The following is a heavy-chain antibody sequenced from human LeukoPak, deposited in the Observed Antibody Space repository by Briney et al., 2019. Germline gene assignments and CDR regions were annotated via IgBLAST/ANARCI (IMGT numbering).Heavy chain of an antibody. CDR2: IYYSGST. J-gene: IGHJ4*02. Sequence: SQTLSLTCTVSGGSISSGDYYWSWIRQPPGKGLEWIGYIYYSGSTNYNPSLKSRVTISVDTSKNQFSLKLSSVTAADTAVYYCARIEQGTAIDYWGQGTLVTVSS. D-gene: IGHD5-18*01. CDR1: GGSISSGDYY. CDR3: ARIEQGTAIDY. V-gene: IGHV4-61*08.